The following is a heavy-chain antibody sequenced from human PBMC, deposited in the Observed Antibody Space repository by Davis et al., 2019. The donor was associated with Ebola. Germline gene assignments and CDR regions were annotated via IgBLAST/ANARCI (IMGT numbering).Heavy chain of an antibody. CDR1: GFTFSNAW. V-gene: IGHV3-7*01. D-gene: IGHD3-9*01. CDR2: IKEDGSEK. J-gene: IGHJ4*02. Sequence: GGSLRLSCAASGFTFSNAWMSWVRQAPGKGLEWVANIKEDGSEKNYVDSVKGRFTISRDNAKNSLYLQMNSLRVEDAAVYYCARLRYSDYWGQGTLVTVSS. CDR3: ARLRYSDY.